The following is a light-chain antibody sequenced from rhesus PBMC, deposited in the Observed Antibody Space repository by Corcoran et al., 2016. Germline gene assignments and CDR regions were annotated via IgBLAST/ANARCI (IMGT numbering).Light chain of an antibody. CDR2: EVS. Sequence: DIVMTQTPLSLPVTLGEPASISCRSSQSLLDSEDGNTYLEWYLQKPGQSPQLLIYEVSTRASGVPERFSGSGSDTGFTLKISRVEAEDVGVYYCMPALEFPYSFGQGTKVEIK. CDR1: QSLLDSEDGNTY. J-gene: IGKJ2*01. CDR3: MPALEFPYS. V-gene: IGKV2-104*01.